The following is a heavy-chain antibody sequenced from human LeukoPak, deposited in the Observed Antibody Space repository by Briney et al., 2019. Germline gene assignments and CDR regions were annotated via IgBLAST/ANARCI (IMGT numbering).Heavy chain of an antibody. CDR2: ISYDGSNK. D-gene: IGHD3-10*01. J-gene: IGHJ4*02. V-gene: IGHV3-30*04. CDR3: VRGDRYGSGSYYIFDS. Sequence: GGSLRLSCAASGFTFSSYAMHWVRQAPGKGLEWVAVISYDGSNKYYADSVKGRFTISRDNSKKTLYLQMNSLRAEDTAVYYCVRGDRYGSGSYYIFDSRGQGTLVTVSS. CDR1: GFTFSSYA.